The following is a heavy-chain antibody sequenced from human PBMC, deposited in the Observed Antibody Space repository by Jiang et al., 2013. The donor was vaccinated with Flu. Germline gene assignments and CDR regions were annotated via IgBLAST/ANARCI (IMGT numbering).Heavy chain of an antibody. V-gene: IGHV3-74*01. Sequence: RLSCAASGFTFSSYWMHWVRQAPGKGLVWVARIDNDGRGKKYADSVSGRLLISRDNAKNSLFLQVSSLTADDTGVYYCAREGLGHEAFDYWGQGILVTVSS. CDR2: IDNDGRGK. CDR3: AREGLGHEAFDY. D-gene: IGHD3-16*01. CDR1: GFTFSSYW. J-gene: IGHJ4*02.